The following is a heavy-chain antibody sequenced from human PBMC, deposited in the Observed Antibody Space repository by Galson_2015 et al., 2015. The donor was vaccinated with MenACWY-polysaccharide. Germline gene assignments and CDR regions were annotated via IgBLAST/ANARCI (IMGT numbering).Heavy chain of an antibody. CDR1: GFDMGGYA. CDR3: ARLTRGIITRGYFDL. V-gene: IGHV3-23*01. CDR2: IAARGTST. Sequence: SLRLSCAASGFDMGGYAMSWVRQAPGKGLEWVSSIAARGTSTYYADSMKGRIAISRDNAKNSLFLDINSLRAEDTALYYCARLTRGIITRGYFDLWGQGTLVTVSS. D-gene: IGHD3-10*01. J-gene: IGHJ4*02.